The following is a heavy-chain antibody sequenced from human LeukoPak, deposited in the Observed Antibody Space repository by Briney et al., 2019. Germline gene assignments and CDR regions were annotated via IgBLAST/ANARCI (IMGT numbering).Heavy chain of an antibody. CDR2: ISGSGAGI. D-gene: IGHD2-8*01. CDR3: ANKGPSCTNAVCYSS. Sequence: PGGSLRLSCAASGFTFSSYAMSWVRQAPGKGLEWVSAISGSGAGIYYADSVKGRFTISRDNSKNTLYLQINSPRAEDTAVYYCANKGPSCTNAVCYSSWGQGTLVTVSS. J-gene: IGHJ5*02. V-gene: IGHV3-23*01. CDR1: GFTFSSYA.